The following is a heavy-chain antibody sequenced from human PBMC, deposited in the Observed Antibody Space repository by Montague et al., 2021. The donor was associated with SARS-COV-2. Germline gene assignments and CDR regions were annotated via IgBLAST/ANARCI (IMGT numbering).Heavy chain of an antibody. CDR3: ARARMAVTEYYPDY. D-gene: IGHD2/OR15-2a*01. CDR2: IYYSGTT. Sequence: SETLSLTCSVSGGSISSSSHYWAWIRQPPGRRLEWIGTIYYSGTTLYHPSLKSRITMSVDTSDNQFSLQLNSVSATDTAIYYCARARMAVTEYYPDYWGQGILVTVSS. V-gene: IGHV4-39*01. J-gene: IGHJ4*02. CDR1: GGSISSSSHY.